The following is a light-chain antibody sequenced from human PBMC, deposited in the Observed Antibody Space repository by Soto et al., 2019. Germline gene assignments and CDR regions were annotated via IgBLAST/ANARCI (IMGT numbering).Light chain of an antibody. CDR1: QGISSA. CDR2: DAT. Sequence: AIQLTQSPSSLSASVGDRVTITCRASQGISSALGWYQQKPGKAPNFLIYDATSLKSGVPSRFSGSGSGTYFTLTITFLQPEDFATYYCQQFSTYPLTFGGGTKVEIK. CDR3: QQFSTYPLT. J-gene: IGKJ4*01. V-gene: IGKV1-13*02.